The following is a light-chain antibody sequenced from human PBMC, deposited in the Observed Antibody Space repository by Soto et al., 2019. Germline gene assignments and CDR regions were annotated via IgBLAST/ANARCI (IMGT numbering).Light chain of an antibody. J-gene: IGKJ4*01. V-gene: IGKV3-20*01. CDR1: QSFRSSY. CDR3: QQYVNVPLT. CDR2: GAS. Sequence: EIVLTQSPGTLSLSPGERATLSCRASQSFRSSYLTWYHQKPGQAPRLLIFGASSRATGTPDRISGSGSGTDYTLTINRLEPEDFAVYYCQQYVNVPLTFGGGTKVEIK.